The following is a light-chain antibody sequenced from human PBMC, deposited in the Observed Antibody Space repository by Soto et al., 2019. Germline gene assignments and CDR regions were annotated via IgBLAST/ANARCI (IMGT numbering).Light chain of an antibody. V-gene: IGKV3-20*01. CDR2: GAS. CDR1: QSVSSSY. J-gene: IGKJ1*01. Sequence: EIVLTQSPGTLSLSPGERATLSCRASQSVSSSYLAWYQQKPGQAPRLLIYGASSRATGIPDRFSGSGCGTDFTLTISRLEPEDFAVYYCQQYGSSPLTCGQGTKVEIK. CDR3: QQYGSSPLT.